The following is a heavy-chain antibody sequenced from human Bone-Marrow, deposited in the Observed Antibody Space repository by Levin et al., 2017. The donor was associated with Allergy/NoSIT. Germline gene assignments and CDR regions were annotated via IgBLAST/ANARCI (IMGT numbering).Heavy chain of an antibody. CDR3: AKAGWERTRRAFDI. Sequence: PSETLSLTCTVSGGSVSSGSYYWSWIRQSPGKGLEWIGYIYYSGVTNYNPSLKSRVTISADTSKTQFSLRLSSVTAADTAVYYCAKAGWERTRRAFDIWGQGTMVTVSS. D-gene: IGHD1-26*01. CDR1: GGSVSSGSYY. V-gene: IGHV4-61*01. CDR2: IYYSGVT. J-gene: IGHJ3*02.